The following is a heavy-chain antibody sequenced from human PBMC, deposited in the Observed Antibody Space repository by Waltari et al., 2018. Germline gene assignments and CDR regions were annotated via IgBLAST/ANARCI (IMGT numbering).Heavy chain of an antibody. D-gene: IGHD3-3*01. CDR1: GFSFSDYW. CDR3: AREDYDIWSGYGDY. CDR2: INGDGSRP. V-gene: IGHV3-74*01. Sequence: VRLVESGGGLVQPGGSPTASCAASGFSFSDYWMHWIRQAPGQGLVWVSRINGDGSRPEYADSVKGRFTISRDNAKNTVYLQMNSLRVDDTAVYYCAREDYDIWSGYGDYWGQGTLVSVSS. J-gene: IGHJ4*02.